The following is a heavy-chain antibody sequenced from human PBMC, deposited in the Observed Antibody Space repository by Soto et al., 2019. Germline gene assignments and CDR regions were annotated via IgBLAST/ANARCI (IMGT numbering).Heavy chain of an antibody. CDR2: ISWNSGSI. CDR3: VKGGALVPAAILDY. J-gene: IGHJ4*02. D-gene: IGHD2-2*01. CDR1: GFTFDDYA. V-gene: IGHV3-9*01. Sequence: EVQLVESGGGLVQPGRSLRLSCAASGFTFDDYAMHWVRQAPGKGLEWVSGISWNSGSIGYADSVKGRFTISRDNAKNSLYLQMNSLGTEDTAVYHCVKGGALVPAAILDYWGQGSLVTVSS.